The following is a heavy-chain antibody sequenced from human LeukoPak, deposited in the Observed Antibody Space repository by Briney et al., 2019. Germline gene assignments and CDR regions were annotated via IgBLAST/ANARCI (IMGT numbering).Heavy chain of an antibody. V-gene: IGHV4-31*03. CDR2: IYYSGST. Sequence: SETLSLTCTVSGGSISSGGYYWSWIRQHPGKGLEWIGYIYYSGSTYYNPSLKSRVTKSVDTSENQFSLKLSSVTAADTAVYYCARAPPDWFQIDYWGQGTLVTVSS. CDR1: GGSISSGGYY. J-gene: IGHJ4*02. CDR3: ARAPPDWFQIDY. D-gene: IGHD3-9*01.